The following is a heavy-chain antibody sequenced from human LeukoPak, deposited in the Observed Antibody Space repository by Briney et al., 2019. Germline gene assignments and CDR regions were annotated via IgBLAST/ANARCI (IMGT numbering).Heavy chain of an antibody. CDR3: AREVAAAVVTHFDF. CDR1: GFTFISYW. Sequence: GGSLRLSCAASGFTFISYWMSWVRQAPGKGLEWVANIKQDGSEEYYVDSVKGRFIIPRDNAKKSLYLQMNSLRAEDTAVYYCAREVAAAVVTHFDFWGQGTLVTVSS. J-gene: IGHJ4*02. V-gene: IGHV3-7*04. D-gene: IGHD5-18*01. CDR2: IKQDGSEE.